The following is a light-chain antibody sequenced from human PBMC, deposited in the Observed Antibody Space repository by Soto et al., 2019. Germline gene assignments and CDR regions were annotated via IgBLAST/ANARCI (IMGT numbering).Light chain of an antibody. V-gene: IGLV2-14*01. CDR1: SSDVVGYNY. Sequence: QSALTQPASVSGSPGQSITISCTGTSSDVVGYNYVSWYQHHPGKAPKLMIYDVSNRPSGVSNRFSGSKSGNTASLTISGLQPEDEADCYCCSYTTSNTRQIVFGTGTKVTVL. CDR2: DVS. J-gene: IGLJ1*01. CDR3: CSYTTSNTRQIV.